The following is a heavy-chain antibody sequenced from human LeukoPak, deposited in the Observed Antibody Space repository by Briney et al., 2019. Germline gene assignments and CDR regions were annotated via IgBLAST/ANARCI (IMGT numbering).Heavy chain of an antibody. V-gene: IGHV4-39*07. CDR2: IYYSGST. Sequence: PSETLSLTCTVSGGSISSSGYYWGWIRQPPGKGLEWIGSIYYSGSTYYNPSLKSRVTISVDTSKNQFSLKLSSVTAADTAVYYCATSDNKNWYWFDPWGQGTLVTVSS. J-gene: IGHJ5*02. D-gene: IGHD1-7*01. CDR1: GGSISSSGYY. CDR3: ATSDNKNWYWFDP.